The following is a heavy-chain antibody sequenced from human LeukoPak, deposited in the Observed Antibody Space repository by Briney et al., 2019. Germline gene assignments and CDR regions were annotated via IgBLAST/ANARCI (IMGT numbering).Heavy chain of an antibody. D-gene: IGHD3-22*01. J-gene: IGHJ4*02. CDR1: GHSISRYY. CDR2: IYSIGST. CDR3: VRDHYYNSSGYTFGY. V-gene: IGHV4-59*01. Sequence: AETLSLTCPVSGHSISRYYWSWIRQPPGNGRDWIGYIYSIGSTTYNPSLKGRVTISVDTSKTQFSLKLSSVTAADTAVYYCVRDHYYNSSGYTFGYWGQGTLVTVSS.